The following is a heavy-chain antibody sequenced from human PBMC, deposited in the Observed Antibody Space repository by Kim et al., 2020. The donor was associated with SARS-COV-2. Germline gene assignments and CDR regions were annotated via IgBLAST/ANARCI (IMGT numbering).Heavy chain of an antibody. CDR1: GFTFSSYA. Sequence: GGSLRLSCAASGFTFSSYAMHWVRQAPGKGLEWVAVISYDGSNKYYADSVKGRFTISRDNSKNTLYLQMNSLRAEDTAVYYCARDLYDFWSGPFDYWGQGTLVTVSS. CDR3: ARDLYDFWSGPFDY. CDR2: ISYDGSNK. J-gene: IGHJ4*02. V-gene: IGHV3-30-3*01. D-gene: IGHD3-3*01.